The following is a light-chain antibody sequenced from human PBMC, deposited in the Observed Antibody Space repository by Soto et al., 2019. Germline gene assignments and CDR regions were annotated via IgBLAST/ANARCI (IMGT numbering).Light chain of an antibody. CDR1: QSVSSSY. Sequence: IVLTQSPGTLSLSPGERATLSCRAIQSVSSSYLAWYQQKPGQAPRLLIYGASSRATGIQDRFSGSGSGTDFTLTISRLEPEDFAVYYCQQYGSSPRYTFGQGTKLEIK. J-gene: IGKJ2*01. V-gene: IGKV3-20*01. CDR2: GAS. CDR3: QQYGSSPRYT.